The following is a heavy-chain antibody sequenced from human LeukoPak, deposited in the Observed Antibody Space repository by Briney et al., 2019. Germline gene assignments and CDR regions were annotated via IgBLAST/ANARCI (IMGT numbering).Heavy chain of an antibody. CDR3: ARAMVRGGHYV. Sequence: SETLSLTCAVYGGSFSGYYWSWIRQPPGKGLEWIGEINHSGSTNYNPSLKSRVTISVDTSKNQFSLKLSSVTAADTAVYYCARAMVRGGHYVWGQGTLVTVSS. CDR2: INHSGST. J-gene: IGHJ4*02. V-gene: IGHV4-34*01. CDR1: GGSFSGYY. D-gene: IGHD3-10*01.